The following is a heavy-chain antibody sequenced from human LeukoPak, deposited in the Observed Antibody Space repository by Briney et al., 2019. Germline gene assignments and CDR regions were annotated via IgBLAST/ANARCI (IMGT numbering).Heavy chain of an antibody. CDR3: ARGRDDYFLNY. Sequence: GGSLRLSCAASGFIFSTQRMHWVRQAPGKGLVWVSYINIDERITGYADSVKGRFTISRDNAKNTLYLQMNGLRVEDTAVYYCARGRDDYFLNYWGQGTLVTVSS. J-gene: IGHJ4*02. V-gene: IGHV3-74*01. CDR2: INIDERIT. D-gene: IGHD2/OR15-2a*01. CDR1: GFIFSTQR.